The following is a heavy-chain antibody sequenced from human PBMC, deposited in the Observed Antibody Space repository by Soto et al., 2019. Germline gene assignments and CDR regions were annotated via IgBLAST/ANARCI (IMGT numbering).Heavy chain of an antibody. J-gene: IGHJ3*02. Sequence: GESLKISCKGSGYSFTSYWIGWVRQMPGKGLEWMGIIYPGDSDTRYSPSFQGQVTISADMSISTAYLQWSSLKASATAMYYCARRATVVTQNAFDIWGQGTMVTVSS. CDR2: IYPGDSDT. V-gene: IGHV5-51*01. CDR3: ARRATVVTQNAFDI. D-gene: IGHD4-17*01. CDR1: GYSFTSYW.